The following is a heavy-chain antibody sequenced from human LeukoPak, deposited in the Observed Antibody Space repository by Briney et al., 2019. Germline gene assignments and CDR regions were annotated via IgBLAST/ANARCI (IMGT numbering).Heavy chain of an antibody. V-gene: IGHV3-74*01. D-gene: IGHD3-10*01. CDR1: GFTFSGYW. CDR3: AKEGSYGSGSYYLGYFDY. CDR2: INSDESRT. Sequence: PGGSLRLSCAASGFTFSGYWMHWVRQAPGKGLVWVSRINSDESRTAYADSVKGRFSISRDSSKNTLYLQMNSLRAEDTAVYYCAKEGSYGSGSYYLGYFDYWGQGTLVTVSS. J-gene: IGHJ4*02.